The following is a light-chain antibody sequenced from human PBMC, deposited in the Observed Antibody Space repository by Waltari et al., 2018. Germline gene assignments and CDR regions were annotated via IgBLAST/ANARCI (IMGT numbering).Light chain of an antibody. V-gene: IGLV7-43*01. J-gene: IGLJ3*02. Sequence: QTVVTQEPSLTVSPGGTVTLTCASSTGAVPSGYYPNWFQQRPGQAPRALIYSTNNKQSWTPARFSGSLLGGKAALTLSGVQPEDEAEYYCLLYYGGFWVFGGGTKLTVL. CDR1: TGAVPSGYY. CDR3: LLYYGGFWV. CDR2: STN.